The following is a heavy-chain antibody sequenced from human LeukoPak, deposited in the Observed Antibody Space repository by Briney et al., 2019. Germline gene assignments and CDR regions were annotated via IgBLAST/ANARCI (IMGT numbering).Heavy chain of an antibody. D-gene: IGHD3-10*01. CDR1: GFTFSTYA. V-gene: IGHV3-21*01. CDR2: ISSNFNYI. J-gene: IGHJ4*02. CDR3: AKDPMVRGVIGRYFDY. Sequence: PGGSLRLSCAASGFTFSTYAMNWVRQAPGKGLEWVSSISSNFNYIHYADSVKGRFTISRDNAKNSLYLQMSSLRAEDTAVYYCAKDPMVRGVIGRYFDYWGQGTLVTVSS.